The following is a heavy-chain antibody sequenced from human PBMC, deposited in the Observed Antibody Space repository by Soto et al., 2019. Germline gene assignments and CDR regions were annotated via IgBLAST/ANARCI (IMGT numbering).Heavy chain of an antibody. CDR1: GFTFSTYA. Sequence: GGSLRLSCAASGFTFSTYAMAWVRQAPGKGLEWVSGVSASGLNTDYADPVKGRLYISRDNSTNTVSLHMNSLRAEDTALYYCANYSRRRTSGYFFDYCGQVQPVTVSS. D-gene: IGHD6-13*01. V-gene: IGHV3-23*01. CDR3: ANYSRRRTSGYFFDY. CDR2: VSASGLNT. J-gene: IGHJ4*02.